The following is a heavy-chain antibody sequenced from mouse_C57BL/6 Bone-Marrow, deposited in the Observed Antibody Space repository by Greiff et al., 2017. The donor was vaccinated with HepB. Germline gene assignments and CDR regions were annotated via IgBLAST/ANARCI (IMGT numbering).Heavy chain of an antibody. V-gene: IGHV1-82*01. CDR3: ANSTASYWYFDV. CDR2: IYPGDGDT. D-gene: IGHD1-2*01. CDR1: GYAFSSSW. Sequence: VQLQQSGPELVKPGASVKISCKASGYAFSSSWMNWVKQRPGKGLEWIGRIYPGDGDTNYNGKFKGKATLTADKSSSTAYMQLSSLTSEDSAVYFCANSTASYWYFDVWGTGTTVTVSS. J-gene: IGHJ1*03.